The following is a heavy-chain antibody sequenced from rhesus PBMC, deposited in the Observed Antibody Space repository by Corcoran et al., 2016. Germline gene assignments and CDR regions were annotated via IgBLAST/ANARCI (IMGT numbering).Heavy chain of an antibody. CDR3: ASVLRGLSYFDY. CDR1: GGSFSRYW. CDR2: INGNSGST. V-gene: IGHV4-80*01. Sequence: QLQLQESGPGLVKPSETLSLTCAVSGGSFSRYWWSWVRQPPGKGLEWIGEINGNSGSTNYNPSLKCQVTLLNDASKKQFSLRLSSMTAADTAVYYCASVLRGLSYFDYWGQGVLVTVSS. J-gene: IGHJ4*01.